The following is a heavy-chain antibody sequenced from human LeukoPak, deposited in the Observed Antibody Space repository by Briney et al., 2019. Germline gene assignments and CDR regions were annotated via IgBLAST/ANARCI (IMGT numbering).Heavy chain of an antibody. J-gene: IGHJ4*02. CDR2: ISSSSSYI. CDR3: ASGGSGSYSWCFDY. D-gene: IGHD1-26*01. Sequence: GGSLRLSCAASGFTFSSYSMNWVRQAPGKGLEWVSSISSSSSYIYYADSVKGRFTISRDNSKNTLYLQMNSLRAEDTAVYYCASGGSGSYSWCFDYWGQGTLVTVSS. CDR1: GFTFSSYS. V-gene: IGHV3-21*04.